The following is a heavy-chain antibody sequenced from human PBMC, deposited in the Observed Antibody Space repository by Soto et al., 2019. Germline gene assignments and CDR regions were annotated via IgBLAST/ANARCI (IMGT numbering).Heavy chain of an antibody. CDR2: INSDGTTT. CDR1: GFTFSNYW. D-gene: IGHD1-26*01. CDR3: TRGGTTTTYWGLFNY. J-gene: IGHJ4*02. Sequence: PVGSLRLSCAASGFTFSNYWIHWVRQVPGKGLVWVSRINSDGTTTTYADFVKGRFTISRDNAKNTLYLQMDNLGADDTAVYYCTRGGTTTTYWGLFNYWGQGALVTVSS. V-gene: IGHV3-74*03.